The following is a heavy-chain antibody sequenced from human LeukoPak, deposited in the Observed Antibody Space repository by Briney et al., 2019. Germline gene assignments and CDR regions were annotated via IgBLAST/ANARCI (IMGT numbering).Heavy chain of an antibody. D-gene: IGHD4-23*01. Sequence: GGSLRPSCAASGFTVSSNYMSWVRQAPGKGLEWVSVIYSGGSTYYADSVKGRFTISRDNSKNTLYLQMNSLRGEDTAVYYCAKDLRGNWALDYWGQGTLVTVSS. CDR1: GFTVSSNY. CDR3: AKDLRGNWALDY. CDR2: IYSGGST. J-gene: IGHJ4*02. V-gene: IGHV3-66*02.